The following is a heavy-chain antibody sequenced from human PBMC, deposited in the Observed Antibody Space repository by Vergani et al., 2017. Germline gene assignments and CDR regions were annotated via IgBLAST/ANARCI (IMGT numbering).Heavy chain of an antibody. J-gene: IGHJ6*02. V-gene: IGHV4-4*07. CDR3: ARLTTYYDILTGQEPYYYYGMDV. CDR2: IYTSGST. D-gene: IGHD3-9*01. CDR1: GGSISSYY. Sequence: QVQLQESGPGLVKPSETLSLTCTVSGGSISSYYWSWIRQPAGKGLEWIGRIYTSGSTNYNPSLKSRVTMSVDTSKNQFSLKLSSVTAADTAVYYCARLTTYYDILTGQEPYYYYGMDVWGQGTTVTVSS.